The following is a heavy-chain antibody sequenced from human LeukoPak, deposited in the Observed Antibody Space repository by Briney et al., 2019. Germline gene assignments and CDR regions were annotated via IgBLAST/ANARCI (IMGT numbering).Heavy chain of an antibody. CDR2: ISGSGGST. D-gene: IGHD2-15*01. CDR3: AKKSIVVVVAATGGVVFDY. V-gene: IGHV3-23*01. CDR1: GFSFRSYA. Sequence: GGSLRLSCAASGFSFRSYAMSWVRQAPGKGLEWVSAISGSGGSTYYADSVKGRFTISRDNSKNTLYLQMNSLRAEDTAVYYCAKKSIVVVVAATGGVVFDYWGQGTLVTVSS. J-gene: IGHJ4*02.